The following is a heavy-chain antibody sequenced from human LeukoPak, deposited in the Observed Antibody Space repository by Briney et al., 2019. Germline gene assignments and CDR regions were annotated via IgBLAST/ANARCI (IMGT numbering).Heavy chain of an antibody. Sequence: GRSLRLSCAASGFTFSSYAMSWVRQAPGKGLEWVSAISGSGGSTYYADSVKGRFTISRDNSKNTLYLQMKSLRTEDTAVYYCANGYCSSTSCYPWHYWGQGTLVTVSS. J-gene: IGHJ4*02. CDR1: GFTFSSYA. CDR3: ANGYCSSTSCYPWHY. V-gene: IGHV3-23*01. D-gene: IGHD2-2*01. CDR2: ISGSGGST.